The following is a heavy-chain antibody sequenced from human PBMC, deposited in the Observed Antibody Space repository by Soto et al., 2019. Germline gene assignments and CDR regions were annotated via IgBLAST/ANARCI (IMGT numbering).Heavy chain of an antibody. D-gene: IGHD4-17*01. CDR3: ARDPLSHGDHFYLDY. V-gene: IGHV1-3*01. J-gene: IGHJ4*02. CDR2: INPGNGNT. Sequence: GASVKVSCKASGYTFTSYGINWVRQAPGRGLEWMGWINPGNGNTKYSQQFQGRVIIDRDTSASTAYMELSSLRSEDTAVYYCARDPLSHGDHFYLDYWGQGALVTVSS. CDR1: GYTFTSYG.